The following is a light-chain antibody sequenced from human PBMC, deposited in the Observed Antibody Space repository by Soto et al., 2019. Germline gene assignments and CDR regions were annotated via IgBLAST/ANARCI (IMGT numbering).Light chain of an antibody. CDR2: GAS. J-gene: IGKJ1*01. CDR1: QSVSNN. Sequence: EIVLTQSPGTLSLSPGERATLSCRASQSVSNNLAWYQQIPGQAPRFLIYGASTRATGIPVRFSGSGSGTEFTLTISSLQSEDFAVYYCQQYDNWPRTFGQGTKVEIK. V-gene: IGKV3-15*01. CDR3: QQYDNWPRT.